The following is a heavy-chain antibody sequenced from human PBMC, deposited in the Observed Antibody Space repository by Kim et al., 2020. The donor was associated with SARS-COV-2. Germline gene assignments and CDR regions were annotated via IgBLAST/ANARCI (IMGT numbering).Heavy chain of an antibody. CDR3: ARDWSAEMATKDYYYYGMDV. CDR2: IWYDGSNK. D-gene: IGHD5-12*01. CDR1: GFTFSSYG. J-gene: IGHJ6*02. V-gene: IGHV3-33*01. Sequence: GGSLRLSCAASGFTFSSYGMHWVRQAPGKGLEWVAVIWYDGSNKYYADSVKGRFTISRDNSKNTLYLQMNSLRAEDTAVYYCARDWSAEMATKDYYYYGMDVWGQGTTVTVSS.